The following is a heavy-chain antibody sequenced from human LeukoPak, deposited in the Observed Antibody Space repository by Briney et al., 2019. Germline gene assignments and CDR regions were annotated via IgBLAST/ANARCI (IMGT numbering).Heavy chain of an antibody. V-gene: IGHV3-7*01. J-gene: IGHJ4*02. CDR1: GFTFSSYW. D-gene: IGHD6-13*01. CDR2: IKQDGSEK. Sequence: GGSLRLSCAASGFTFSSYWMSWVRQAPGKGLEWVANIKQDGSEKYYVDSVKGRFTISRDNAKNSLYLQMNSLRAEDTAVYYCARVGGLYSSSWYPPRFDYWGQGTLVTVSS. CDR3: ARVGGLYSSSWYPPRFDY.